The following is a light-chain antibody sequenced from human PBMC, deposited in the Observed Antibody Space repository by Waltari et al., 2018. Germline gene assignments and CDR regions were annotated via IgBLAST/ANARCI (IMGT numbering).Light chain of an antibody. V-gene: IGKV2D-29*01. J-gene: IGKJ2*01. CDR3: TQSVRLPYT. CDR1: QSLLHSDGETY. CDR2: KGS. Sequence: IVMTQTPLSLSVTPGQPASISCKSSQSLLHSDGETYLFWYLQKPGQPPQLLISKGSNRFSGVPDRFSGSGSGTDFALKISRMEPEDVGVYYCTQSVRLPYTFGQGTKLEIK.